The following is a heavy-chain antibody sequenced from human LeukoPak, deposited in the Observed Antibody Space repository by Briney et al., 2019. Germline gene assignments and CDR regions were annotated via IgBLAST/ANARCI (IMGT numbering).Heavy chain of an antibody. J-gene: IGHJ6*02. CDR1: GYTFTSYY. D-gene: IGHD3-10*01. CDR3: ARDEMVRGVSKGDYYYYGMDV. Sequence: ASVKVSCKASGYTFTSYYMHWVRQPPGQGLEWMGIINPSGGSTSYAQKFQGRVTMTRDTSTSTVYMELSSLRSEDTAVYYCARDEMVRGVSKGDYYYYGMDVWGQGTTVTVSS. V-gene: IGHV1-46*01. CDR2: INPSGGST.